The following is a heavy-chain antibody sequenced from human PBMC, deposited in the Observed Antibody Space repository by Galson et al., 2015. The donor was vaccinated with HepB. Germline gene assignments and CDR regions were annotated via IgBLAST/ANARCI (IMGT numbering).Heavy chain of an antibody. D-gene: IGHD1-7*01. V-gene: IGHV4-31*03. J-gene: IGHJ5*02. CDR2: IYYSGST. CDR1: GGSISSGGYY. CDR3: AREETRGWFDP. Sequence: TLSLTCTVSGGSISSGGYYWSWIRQHPGKGLEWIGYIYYSGSTYYNPSLKSRVTISVDTSKNQFSPKLSSVTAADTAVYYCAREETRGWFDPWGQGTLVTVSS.